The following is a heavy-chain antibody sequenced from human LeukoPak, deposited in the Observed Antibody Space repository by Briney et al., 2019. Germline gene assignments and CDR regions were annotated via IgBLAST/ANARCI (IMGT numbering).Heavy chain of an antibody. CDR1: GFTFSSYS. CDR3: ARDILVVPTRYWFDI. J-gene: IGHJ5*02. D-gene: IGHD2-2*01. V-gene: IGHV3-21*01. Sequence: GGSLRLSCAASGFTFSSYSMNWVRQAPGKGLEWVSSISSSSSYIYYADSVEGRFTISRDNAKNSLYLQMNSLRAEDTAVYYCARDILVVPTRYWFDIWGQGTLVTVSS. CDR2: ISSSSSYI.